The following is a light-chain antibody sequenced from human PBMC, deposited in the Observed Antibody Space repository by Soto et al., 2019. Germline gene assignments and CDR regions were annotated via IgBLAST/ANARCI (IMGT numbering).Light chain of an antibody. J-gene: IGKJ5*01. Sequence: IVLTQSPFTLSLSPGDRATLSCRASQSLSSIYLAWYRQKPGHAPRLLIYGASSRATGIPARFSGSGSGTDFTLTISSLEPEDFAVYYCQQRSNWPPWITFGLRTRLEIK. CDR2: GAS. V-gene: IGKV3D-20*02. CDR1: QSLSSIY. CDR3: QQRSNWPPWIT.